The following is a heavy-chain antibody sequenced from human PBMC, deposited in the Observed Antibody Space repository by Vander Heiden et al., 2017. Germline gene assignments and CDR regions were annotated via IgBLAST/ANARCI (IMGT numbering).Heavy chain of an antibody. CDR1: GYSFPNYW. J-gene: IGHJ4*02. CDR3: GRLVSSGTYPEYYFDS. V-gene: IGHV5-51*01. CDR2: IYPGDSDT. D-gene: IGHD1-26*01. Sequence: EVHLVQSGAEVKKPGESLTISCQGSGYSFPNYWIGWVRQMPGKGLEWMGIIYPGDSDTRHSPSFQGQVTISADKSISTAYLQWGSLKASDTAMYYCGRLVSSGTYPEYYFDSWGQGTLVTVSS.